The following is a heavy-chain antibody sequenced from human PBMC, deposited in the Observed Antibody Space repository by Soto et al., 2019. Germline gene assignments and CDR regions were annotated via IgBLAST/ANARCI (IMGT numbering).Heavy chain of an antibody. CDR3: ATAHMRGYEPYCYMQV. D-gene: IGHD6-25*01. Sequence: EVQLLESGGALVQPGGSLRLSCSVSGFKFNSYAMSWVRQAPGKGLEWVSSISSNGGSTYYADSVKGRFTISRDNSRDTVYLQMESPGAEHTPTYYSATAHMRGYEPYCYMQVWGKGPTVTASS. J-gene: IGHJ6*03. CDR2: ISSNGGST. CDR1: GFKFNSYA. V-gene: IGHV3-23*01.